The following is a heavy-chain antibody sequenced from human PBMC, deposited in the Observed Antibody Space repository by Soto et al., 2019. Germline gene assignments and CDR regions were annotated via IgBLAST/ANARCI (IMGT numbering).Heavy chain of an antibody. CDR2: IYWSEDK. V-gene: IGHV2-5*01. D-gene: IGHD3-10*01. J-gene: IGHJ4*02. CDR1: GFSLSTSGVG. CDR3: AYRRFDSGTYYTRPFDY. Sequence: SGPTLVKPTQTLTLTCTFSGFSLSTSGVGVGWIRQPPGKALEWLALIYWSEDKHYSQSLKNRLTITKDTSKNQVVLTVTDLDPVDTATYYCAYRRFDSGTYYTRPFDYWGQGTLVTVSS.